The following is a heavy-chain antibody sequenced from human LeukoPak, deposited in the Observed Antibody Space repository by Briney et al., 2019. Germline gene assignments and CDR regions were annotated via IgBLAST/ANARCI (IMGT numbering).Heavy chain of an antibody. J-gene: IGHJ6*03. V-gene: IGHV1-2*02. CDR2: INPNSGGT. CDR1: GYTFTGYY. D-gene: IGHD6-6*01. CDR3: ARDRRRIAARWDDYYYYYYMDV. Sequence: GASVKVSCKASGYTFTGYYMHWVRQAPGQGLEWMGWINPNSGGTNYAQKFQGRVTMTRDTSISTAYMELSRLRSDDTAVYYCARDRRRIAARWDDYYYYYYMDVWGKGATVTVSS.